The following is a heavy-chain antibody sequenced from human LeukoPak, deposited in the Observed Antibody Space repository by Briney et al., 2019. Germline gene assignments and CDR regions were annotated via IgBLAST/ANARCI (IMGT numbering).Heavy chain of an antibody. CDR3: HYYDRSGFDF. CDR1: GFTFSDYS. Sequence: PGGSLRLSCAASGFTFSDYSMTWIRQAPGKGLEWVSSISDSGSTTYYADFVKGRFTISRDNAKNSLYLQMNSLRVEDTAVYYGHYYDRSGFDFWGQGILVTVSS. J-gene: IGHJ5*01. CDR2: ISDSGSTT. V-gene: IGHV3-11*04. D-gene: IGHD3-22*01.